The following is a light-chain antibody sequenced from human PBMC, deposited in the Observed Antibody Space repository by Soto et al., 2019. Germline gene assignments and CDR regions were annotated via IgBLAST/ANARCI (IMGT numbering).Light chain of an antibody. V-gene: IGLV2-14*01. CDR2: DVS. J-gene: IGLJ1*01. CDR3: SSYTSSSTPYV. Sequence: QSVLTQPAPVSGAPGPSFTIPCNTTRSDVGGYNYVSWYQQHPGKAPKLMIYDVSNRPSGVSNRFSGSKSGNTASLTISGLQAEDEADYYCSSYTSSSTPYVFGTGTKVTVL. CDR1: RSDVGGYNY.